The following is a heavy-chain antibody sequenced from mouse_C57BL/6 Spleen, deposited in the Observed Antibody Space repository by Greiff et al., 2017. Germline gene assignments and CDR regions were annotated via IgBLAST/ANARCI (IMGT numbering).Heavy chain of an antibody. CDR3: ARYYYGSSYGYWYFDV. CDR1: GFSLTSYA. V-gene: IGHV2-9-1*01. CDR2: IWTGGGT. J-gene: IGHJ1*03. D-gene: IGHD1-1*01. Sequence: QVQLKESGPGLVAPSQSLSITCTASGFSLTSYAISWVRQPPGKGLEWLGVIWTGGGTNYNSALKSRLSISTDNSKSQVFLKMNSLQTGDTATYYCARYYYGSSYGYWYFDVWGTGTTVTVSS.